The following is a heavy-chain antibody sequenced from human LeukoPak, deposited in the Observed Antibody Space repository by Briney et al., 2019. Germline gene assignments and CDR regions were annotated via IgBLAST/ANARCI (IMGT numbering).Heavy chain of an antibody. CDR1: GYTFTGYY. CDR3: ARGLDGYHYYYYGMDV. J-gene: IGHJ6*02. D-gene: IGHD5-24*01. Sequence: ASVKVSCKASGYTFTGYYMHWVRQAPGQGLEWMGWINPNSGGTNYAQKFQGRVTMTRDTSISTAYMELSRLRSDDTAVYYCARGLDGYHYYYYGMDVWGQGTTVTVSS. V-gene: IGHV1-2*02. CDR2: INPNSGGT.